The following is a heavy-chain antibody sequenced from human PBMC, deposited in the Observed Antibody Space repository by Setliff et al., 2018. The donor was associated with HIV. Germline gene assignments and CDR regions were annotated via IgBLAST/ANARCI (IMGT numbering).Heavy chain of an antibody. CDR1: DYTFSTYW. V-gene: IGHV5-51*01. D-gene: IGHD6-13*01. CDR2: IYPDDSNI. Sequence: GESLKICCKALDYTFSTYWIGWVRQKPGEGLEWMGIIYPDDSNIRYNPSFQNRVTISADKSITTAYLQINNLKASDTATYYCARRDGRSMNAFEIWGPGTMVTVSS. CDR3: ARRDGRSMNAFEI. J-gene: IGHJ3*02.